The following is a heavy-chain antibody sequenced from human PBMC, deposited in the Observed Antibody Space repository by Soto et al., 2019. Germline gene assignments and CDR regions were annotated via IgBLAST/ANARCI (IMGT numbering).Heavy chain of an antibody. Sequence: PSETLSLTCTVSGGSISSGGYYWSWIRQHPGKGLEWIGYIYYSGSTYYNPSLKSRVTISVDTSKNQFSLKLSSVTAADTAVYYCARRIAAAGIIGRFDYWGQGTLVTVSS. CDR3: ARRIAAAGIIGRFDY. V-gene: IGHV4-31*03. J-gene: IGHJ4*02. CDR2: IYYSGST. D-gene: IGHD6-13*01. CDR1: GGSISSGGYY.